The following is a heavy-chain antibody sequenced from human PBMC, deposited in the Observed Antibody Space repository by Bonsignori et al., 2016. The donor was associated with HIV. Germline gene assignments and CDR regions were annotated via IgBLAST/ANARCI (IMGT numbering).Heavy chain of an antibody. CDR1: GFTFSSYS. Sequence: GESLKISCAASGFTFSSYSMNWVRQAPGKGLEWVSSISSSSSYIYYADSVKGRFTISRDNAKNSLYLQMNSLRAEDTAVYYCARVREGHGDYVYYYYYYMDVWGKGTTVTVSS. CDR2: ISSSSSYI. CDR3: ARVREGHGDYVYYYYYYMDV. J-gene: IGHJ6*03. D-gene: IGHD4-17*01. V-gene: IGHV3-21*01.